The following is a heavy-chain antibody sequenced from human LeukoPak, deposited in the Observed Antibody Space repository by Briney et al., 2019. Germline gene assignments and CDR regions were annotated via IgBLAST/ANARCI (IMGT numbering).Heavy chain of an antibody. CDR2: IRYDGSNK. J-gene: IGHJ4*02. Sequence: GGSLRPSCAASGFTFSSYGMHWVRQAPGKGLEWVAFIRYDGSNKYYADSVKGRFTISRDNSKNTLYLQMNSLRAEDTAVYYCALHYYGSGTLRNWGQGTLVTVSS. CDR1: GFTFSSYG. CDR3: ALHYYGSGTLRN. V-gene: IGHV3-30*02. D-gene: IGHD3-10*01.